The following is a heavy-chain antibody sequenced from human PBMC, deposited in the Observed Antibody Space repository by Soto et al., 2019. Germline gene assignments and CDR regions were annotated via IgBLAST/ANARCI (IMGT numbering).Heavy chain of an antibody. Sequence: QVQLVESGGGVVQPGTSLRLSCAASGLTFNSHGMHWVRQAPGKGLEWVAVISSTGKQKYYADSVEGRFTISRDDSKSMVYLQMNSLGTEDTAVYYCAKDRTYTLSFENWGQGTLVTVSS. CDR3: AKDRTYTLSFEN. J-gene: IGHJ4*02. CDR1: GLTFNSHG. CDR2: ISSTGKQK. V-gene: IGHV3-30*18.